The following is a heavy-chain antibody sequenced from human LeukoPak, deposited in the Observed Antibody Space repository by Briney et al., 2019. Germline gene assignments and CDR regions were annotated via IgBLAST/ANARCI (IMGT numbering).Heavy chain of an antibody. Sequence: ASVKVSCKASGYTFTSYGISWVRQAPGQGLEWMGWISAYNGNTNYAQKLQGRVTMTTDTSASTAYMELRSLRSDDTAVYYCARSDRGYSYGDFDYWGQGTLVTVSS. V-gene: IGHV1-18*01. CDR2: ISAYNGNT. CDR1: GYTFTSYG. J-gene: IGHJ4*02. CDR3: ARSDRGYSYGDFDY. D-gene: IGHD5-18*01.